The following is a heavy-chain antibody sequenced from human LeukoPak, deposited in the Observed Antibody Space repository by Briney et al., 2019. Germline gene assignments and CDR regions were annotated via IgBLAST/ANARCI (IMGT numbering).Heavy chain of an antibody. D-gene: IGHD3-22*01. V-gene: IGHV3-23*01. CDR2: ISGNGGST. J-gene: IGHJ4*02. CDR1: GFTFSSYA. Sequence: QPGGSLRLSCAASGFTFSSYAMSWVRQAPGKGLEWVSAISGNGGSTYYAGSVKGRFTISRDNSKNTLYLQMNSLRAEDTAVYYCATRGFGSSGYYEGYWGQGTLVTVSS. CDR3: ATRGFGSSGYYEGY.